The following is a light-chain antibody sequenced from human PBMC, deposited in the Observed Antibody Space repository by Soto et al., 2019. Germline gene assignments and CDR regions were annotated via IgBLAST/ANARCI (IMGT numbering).Light chain of an antibody. CDR1: QSVSSSY. Sequence: EIVLTQSPGTLSLSPGERATLSCRASQSVSSSYLAWYQQKPGQAPRLLIYGASSRATGIPDRFSGRGSGTDFTLTISRLEPEDFAVYYCQQCGSSLSMYTFGQGTKLEIK. CDR2: GAS. CDR3: QQCGSSLSMYT. V-gene: IGKV3-20*01. J-gene: IGKJ2*01.